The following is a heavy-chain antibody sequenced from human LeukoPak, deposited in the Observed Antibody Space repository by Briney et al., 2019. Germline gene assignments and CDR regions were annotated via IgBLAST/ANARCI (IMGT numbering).Heavy chain of an antibody. CDR3: TRQIYCSGGSCFEDC. CDR1: GFTFSGSA. D-gene: IGHD2-15*01. V-gene: IGHV3-73*01. Sequence: PGGSLKLSCAASGFTFSGSAMHWVRQASGKGLEWVGRIRSKANSYATAYAASVKGRFTISRDDSKNTAYLQMNSLKTEDTAVYYCTRQIYCSGGSCFEDCWGQGTLVTVSS. CDR2: IRSKANSYAT. J-gene: IGHJ4*02.